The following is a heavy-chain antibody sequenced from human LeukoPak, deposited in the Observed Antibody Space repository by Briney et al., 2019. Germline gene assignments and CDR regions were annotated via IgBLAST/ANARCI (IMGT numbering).Heavy chain of an antibody. CDR1: GFTFSDFY. CDR3: ARRGNSYGSPEYFQH. D-gene: IGHD5-18*01. V-gene: IGHV3-7*02. J-gene: IGHJ1*01. CDR2: IKQDGSEK. Sequence: GGSLRLSCAASGFTFSDFYMSWVRQAPGKGLEWVANIKQDGSEKYYVDSVKGRFTISRDNAKNSLYLQMNSLRAEDTAVYYCARRGNSYGSPEYFQHWGQGTLVTVSS.